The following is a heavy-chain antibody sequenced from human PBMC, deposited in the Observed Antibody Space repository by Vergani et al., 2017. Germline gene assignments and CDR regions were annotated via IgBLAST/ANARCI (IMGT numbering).Heavy chain of an antibody. CDR3: ARGITYGSGSYYRYYYYYGMDV. CDR2: INHSGST. D-gene: IGHD3-10*01. Sequence: QVQLQQWGAGLLKPSETLSLTCAVYGGSFSGYYWSWIRQPPGKGLEWIGEINHSGSTNYNPSLKSRVTISVDTSKNQFSLKLSSVTAADTAVYYCARGITYGSGSYYRYYYYYGMDVWGQGTMVTVSS. CDR1: GGSFSGYY. V-gene: IGHV4-34*01. J-gene: IGHJ6*02.